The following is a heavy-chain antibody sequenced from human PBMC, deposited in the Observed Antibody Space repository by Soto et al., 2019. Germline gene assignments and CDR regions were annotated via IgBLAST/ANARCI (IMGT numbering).Heavy chain of an antibody. CDR2: ITWTSGSI. Sequence: EVQLVESGGGLVQPGRSLRLSCAASGFTCDDYAMHWVRQFPGKGLEWVSGITWTSGSIGYGDAVKGRFAISRDNAKNSLHLQLNSLSAEDTAFYYCVKDESINWYSGHFRHWGQGTLVTVSS. V-gene: IGHV3-9*01. CDR3: VKDESINWYSGHFRH. J-gene: IGHJ1*01. D-gene: IGHD6-13*01. CDR1: GFTCDDYA.